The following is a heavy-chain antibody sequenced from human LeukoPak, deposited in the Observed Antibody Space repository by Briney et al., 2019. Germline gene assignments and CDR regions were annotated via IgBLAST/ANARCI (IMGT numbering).Heavy chain of an antibody. J-gene: IGHJ4*02. D-gene: IGHD2-8*01. CDR1: GFTFSSPG. CDR3: ARAYGTNGYFQLPIDY. Sequence: GGSLRLSCAASGFTFSSPGMSWVRQTPAKGLEWVSGISGAGDSTYYADSVKGRFTISRDNSKNTLYLQMNSLRGEDTALYYCARAYGTNGYFQLPIDYWGQGILVTVSS. V-gene: IGHV3-23*01. CDR2: ISGAGDST.